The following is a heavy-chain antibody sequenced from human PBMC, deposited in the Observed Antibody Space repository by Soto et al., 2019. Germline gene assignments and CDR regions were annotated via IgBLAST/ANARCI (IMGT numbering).Heavy chain of an antibody. CDR1: GFTFSSYW. V-gene: IGHV3-74*01. D-gene: IGHD5-18*01. CDR2: MNMDGNRI. Sequence: EVQLVQSGGGLVQPGGSLRLSCAASGFTFSSYWMHWVRQAPGKGLEWVSRMNMDGNRISYVDSVKGRCTISRDNAKNTFYMEMNSARVEDTAVYYCVRGDGDRDDGHGYSGRHWGQGSLVTVSS. J-gene: IGHJ4*02. CDR3: VRGDGDRDDGHGYSGRH.